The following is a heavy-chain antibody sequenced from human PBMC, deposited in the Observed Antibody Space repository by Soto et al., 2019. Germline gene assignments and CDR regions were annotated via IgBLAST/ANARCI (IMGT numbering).Heavy chain of an antibody. CDR1: GFTFSSYS. V-gene: IGHV3-48*01. CDR2: ISSSSSTI. CDR3: ASTQIVGIAVY. D-gene: IGHD6-19*01. J-gene: IGHJ4*02. Sequence: GGCLRRSGAASGFTFSSYSVNRVRQAPGKGLEWVSYISSSSSTIYYADSVKGRFTISRDNAKNSLYLQMNSLRAEDTAVYYCASTQIVGIAVYWGKGTLVIASS.